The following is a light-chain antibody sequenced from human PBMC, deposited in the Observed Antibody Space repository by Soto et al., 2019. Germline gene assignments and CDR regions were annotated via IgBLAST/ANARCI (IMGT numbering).Light chain of an antibody. CDR1: QTVSSTY. J-gene: IGKJ3*01. Sequence: EIVLTHSPGTLSLSPLEIATLSFSASQTVSSTYLAWYQQKPGQASRLLIYGASSRATGIPDRFSGSGSGTGFTLTISRLEPEDFAVYYCQQYGNSMVTFGPGTKVDIK. CDR2: GAS. V-gene: IGKV3-20*01. CDR3: QQYGNSMVT.